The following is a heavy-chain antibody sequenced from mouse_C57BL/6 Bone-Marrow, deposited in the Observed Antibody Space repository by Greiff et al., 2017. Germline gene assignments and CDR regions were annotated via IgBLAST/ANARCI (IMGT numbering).Heavy chain of an antibody. CDR1: GFTFSDAW. V-gene: IGHV6-6*01. CDR2: IRNKANNHAT. D-gene: IGHD2-3*01. CDR3: TGRDGYYFYAMDY. Sequence: EVKVEESGGGLVQPGGSMKLSCAASGFTFSDAWMDWVRQSPEKGLEWVAEIRNKANNHATYYAESVKGRFTISRDDSKSSVYLQMNRSRAEDACIYYCTGRDGYYFYAMDYWGQGTSVTVSS. J-gene: IGHJ4*01.